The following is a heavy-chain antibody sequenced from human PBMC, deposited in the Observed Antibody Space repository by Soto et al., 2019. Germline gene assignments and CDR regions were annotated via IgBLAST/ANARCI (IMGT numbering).Heavy chain of an antibody. CDR1: GGSISSYY. Sequence: QVQLQESGPGLVKPSETLSLTCTVSGGSISSYYWSWIRQPPGKGLEWIGYIYYSGSTNYNPSLKSRVTISVDTSKNQFSLKLSSVTAADTAVYYCARESGWYGGFDYWGQGTLVTVSS. V-gene: IGHV4-59*01. D-gene: IGHD6-19*01. CDR2: IYYSGST. J-gene: IGHJ4*02. CDR3: ARESGWYGGFDY.